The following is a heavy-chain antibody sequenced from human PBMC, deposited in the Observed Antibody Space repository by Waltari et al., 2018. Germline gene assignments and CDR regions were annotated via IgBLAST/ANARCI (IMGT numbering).Heavy chain of an antibody. V-gene: IGHV4-39*07. CDR1: GGSISSSSYY. J-gene: IGHJ4*02. Sequence: QLQLQESGPGLVKPSETLSLTCTVSGGSISSSSYYWGWIRLPPGKGLEWIGSIYYSGITYYNPSLKSRVTISVDTSKNQFSLKLSSVTAADTAVYYCARGALAVAGPFDYWGQGTLVTVSS. D-gene: IGHD6-19*01. CDR3: ARGALAVAGPFDY. CDR2: IYYSGIT.